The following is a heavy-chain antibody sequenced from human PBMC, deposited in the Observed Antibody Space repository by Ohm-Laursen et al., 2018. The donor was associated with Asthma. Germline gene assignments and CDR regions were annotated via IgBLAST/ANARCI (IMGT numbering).Heavy chain of an antibody. CDR2: ISTASTFI. D-gene: IGHD1-26*01. CDR3: ARERSGSYFTWHYYYAMDV. CDR1: GYTFRRYS. Sequence: SLRLSCTASGYTFRRYSIHWVRQAPGKGLEWVASISTASTFIYYADSVKGRFTISRDNSKNTLYLQMNSLRAEDTAVYYCARERSGSYFTWHYYYAMDVWGQGTTVTVSS. J-gene: IGHJ6*02. V-gene: IGHV3-21*01.